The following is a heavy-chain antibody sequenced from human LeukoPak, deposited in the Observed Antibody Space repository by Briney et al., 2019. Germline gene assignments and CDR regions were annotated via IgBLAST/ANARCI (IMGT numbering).Heavy chain of an antibody. V-gene: IGHV3-53*01. CDR3: AREFTISSGSDY. CDR2: IYSGGST. Sequence: GGSLRLSCAASGFTVSSNYMSWVRQAPGKGLEWVSVIYSGGSTYYADSVKGRFTISRDNSKNTLYLQMNSLRAEDTAVYYCAREFTISSGSDYWGQGTLVTVSS. J-gene: IGHJ4*02. D-gene: IGHD3-22*01. CDR1: GFTVSSNY.